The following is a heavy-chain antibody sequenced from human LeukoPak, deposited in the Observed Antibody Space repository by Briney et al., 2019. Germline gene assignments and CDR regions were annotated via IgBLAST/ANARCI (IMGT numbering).Heavy chain of an antibody. CDR3: ARVRNTLELKD. J-gene: IGHJ4*02. CDR1: GYTFTSYY. V-gene: IGHV1-46*01. D-gene: IGHD1-7*01. CDR2: INPSGGST. Sequence: ASVKVSCKASGYTFTSYYIHWVRQAPGQGLEWMGLINPSGGSTSYAQKFQGRVTMTRDTSTSTVYMELSSLRSDDTAVYYCARVRNTLELKDWGQGTLVTVSS.